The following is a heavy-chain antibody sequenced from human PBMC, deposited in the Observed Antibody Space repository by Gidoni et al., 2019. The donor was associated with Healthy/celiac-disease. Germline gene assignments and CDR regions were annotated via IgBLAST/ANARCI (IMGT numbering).Heavy chain of an antibody. D-gene: IGHD6-6*01. CDR1: GYTFPSYA. Sequence: QVQLVQSGAEVKKPGASVKVSCKASGYTFPSYAMHWVRQAPGQRLEWMGWINAGNGNTKYSQKFQGRVTITRDTSASTAYMELSSLRSEDTAVYYCATIGIAARVGRFDPWGQGTLVTVSS. J-gene: IGHJ5*02. CDR3: ATIGIAARVGRFDP. CDR2: INAGNGNT. V-gene: IGHV1-3*01.